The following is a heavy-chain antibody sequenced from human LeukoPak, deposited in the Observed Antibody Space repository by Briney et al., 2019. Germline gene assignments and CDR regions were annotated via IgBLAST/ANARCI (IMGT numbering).Heavy chain of an antibody. CDR1: GYTFTNYD. V-gene: IGHV1-8*01. Sequence: ASVKVSCKASGYTFTNYDINWVRQATGQGLEWMGWRNPNSGRTGFAQKFQGRLTMTADTSISTAYMELSSLTSDDTAVYYCARGPVSTHGMDVWGQGTTVTVSS. J-gene: IGHJ6*02. CDR3: ARGPVSTHGMDV. D-gene: IGHD6-13*01. CDR2: RNPNSGRT.